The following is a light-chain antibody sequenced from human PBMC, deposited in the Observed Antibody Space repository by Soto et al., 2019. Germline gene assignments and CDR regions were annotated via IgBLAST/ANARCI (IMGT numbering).Light chain of an antibody. Sequence: QSVLTQPPSVSRAPGQRLTLSCTGSSSNIGAGYDVHWYQQLPGAAPKVVIYGNTNRPSGVPDRFSGSKSGPSASLVISGLQAEDEADYYCCSYVGTDTYSFGTGTKVTVL. CDR2: GNT. V-gene: IGLV1-40*01. CDR1: SSNIGAGYD. CDR3: CSYVGTDTYS. J-gene: IGLJ1*01.